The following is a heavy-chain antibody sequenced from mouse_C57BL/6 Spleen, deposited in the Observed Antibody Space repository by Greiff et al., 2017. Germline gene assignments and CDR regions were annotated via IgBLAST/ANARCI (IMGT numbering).Heavy chain of an antibody. V-gene: IGHV5-12*01. CDR1: GFTFSDYY. Sequence: EVQVVESGGGLVQPGGSLKLSCAASGFTFSDYYMYWVRQTPEKRLEWVAYISNGGGSTYYPDTVKGRFTISRDNAKNTLYLQMSRLKSEDTAMYYCARQGYYGKDYYAMDYWGQGTSVTVSS. CDR3: ARQGYYGKDYYAMDY. D-gene: IGHD1-1*01. CDR2: ISNGGGST. J-gene: IGHJ4*01.